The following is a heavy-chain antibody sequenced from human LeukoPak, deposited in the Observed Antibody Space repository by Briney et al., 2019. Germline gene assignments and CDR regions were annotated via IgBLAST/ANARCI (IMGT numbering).Heavy chain of an antibody. V-gene: IGHV4-59*01. D-gene: IGHD6-19*01. CDR3: ARVGEDSSGWPYYFDY. CDR1: GGSISRYY. CDR2: IYYSVST. J-gene: IGHJ4*02. Sequence: SETLSLTCTVSGGSISRYYWSWMREPPGKGVEWRGHIYYSVSTNYNPSLKCRVTISVDTSKNQFSLKLSSVTAADTAVYYCARVGEDSSGWPYYFDYWGQGTLVTVSS.